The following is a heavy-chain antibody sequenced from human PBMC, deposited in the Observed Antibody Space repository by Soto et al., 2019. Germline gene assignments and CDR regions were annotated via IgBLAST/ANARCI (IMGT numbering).Heavy chain of an antibody. D-gene: IGHD6-19*01. Sequence: QLQLQESGSGLVKPSQTLSLTCAVSGGSISSGGYSWSWLRQPPGKGLEWIGDIYRSGGTYYNPSLKSRVTRSVCRSRNQFSLKLSSVAAADTAVYYCARAGGLGAVAVDYWGQGTLVTVSS. CDR1: GGSISSGGYS. V-gene: IGHV4-30-2*01. CDR3: ARAGGLGAVAVDY. CDR2: IYRSGGT. J-gene: IGHJ4*02.